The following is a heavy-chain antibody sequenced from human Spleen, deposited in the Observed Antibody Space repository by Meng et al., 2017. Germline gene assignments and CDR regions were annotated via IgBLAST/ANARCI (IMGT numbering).Heavy chain of an antibody. J-gene: IGHJ5*02. D-gene: IGHD2-15*01. CDR3: ARDYCSGDNCYSGELNWFDP. CDR1: GGSISSYY. CDR2: IYTSGST. V-gene: IGHV4-4*07. Sequence: GSLRLSCTVSGGSISSYYWSWIRQPAGKGLEWIGRIYTSGSTNYNPSLKSRVTISVDTSKNQFSLKLNSVTAADTAVYYCARDYCSGDNCYSGELNWFDPWGQGTLVTVSS.